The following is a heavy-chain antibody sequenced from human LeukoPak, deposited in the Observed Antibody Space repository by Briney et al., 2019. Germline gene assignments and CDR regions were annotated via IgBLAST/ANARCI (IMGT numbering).Heavy chain of an antibody. J-gene: IGHJ6*03. CDR3: ARTTKEPQQLVLSYYYYMDV. CDR2: IYHSGST. D-gene: IGHD6-6*01. CDR1: GYSISSGYY. V-gene: IGHV4-38-2*02. Sequence: SETLSLTCTVSGYSISSGYYWGWIRQPPGKGLEWIGSIYHSGSTYYNPSLKSRVTISVDTSKNQFSLKLSSVTAADTAVYYCARTTKEPQQLVLSYYYYMDVWGKGTTVTVSS.